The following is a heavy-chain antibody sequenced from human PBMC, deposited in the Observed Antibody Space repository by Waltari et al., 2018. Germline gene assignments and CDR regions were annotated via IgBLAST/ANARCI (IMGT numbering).Heavy chain of an antibody. CDR2: IYYSGST. Sequence: QVQLQESGPGLVKPSETLSLTCTVSGGSISSHYWSWIRQHPGKGLEWMGYIYYSGSTNYNPSLKSRVTISVDTSKNQFSLKLSSVTAADTAVYYCARGAYYDILTGYYDYWGQGTLVTVSS. D-gene: IGHD3-9*01. V-gene: IGHV4-59*11. CDR3: ARGAYYDILTGYYDY. CDR1: GGSISSHY. J-gene: IGHJ4*02.